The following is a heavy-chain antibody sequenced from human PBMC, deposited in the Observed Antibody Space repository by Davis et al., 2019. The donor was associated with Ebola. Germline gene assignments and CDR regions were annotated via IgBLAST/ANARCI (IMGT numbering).Heavy chain of an antibody. Sequence: ASVKVSCKASGYIFTNYGVSWLRQAPGQGLEWMGWISVIDGNTYFAQTFQGRVTMTADTSTSTIYMELRSLTSDDTAIYYCVRHYDTENWSDPWGQGTLVTVSS. D-gene: IGHD3-9*01. J-gene: IGHJ5*02. V-gene: IGHV1-18*01. CDR1: GYIFTNYG. CDR3: VRHYDTENWSDP. CDR2: ISVIDGNT.